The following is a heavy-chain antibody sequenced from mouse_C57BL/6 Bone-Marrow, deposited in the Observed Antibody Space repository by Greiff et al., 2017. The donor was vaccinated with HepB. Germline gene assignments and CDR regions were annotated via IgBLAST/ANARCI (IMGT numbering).Heavy chain of an antibody. CDR1: GFTFSSYG. Sequence: EVKLVESGGDLVKPGGSLKLSCAASGFTFSSYGMYWVRQTPDKRLEWVATISSGGSYTYYPDSVKGRFTISRDNAKNTLYLQMSSLKSEDTAMYYCARRVRVFFDYWGQGTTLTVSS. D-gene: IGHD2-1*01. CDR2: ISSGGSYT. CDR3: ARRVRVFFDY. V-gene: IGHV5-6*02. J-gene: IGHJ2*01.